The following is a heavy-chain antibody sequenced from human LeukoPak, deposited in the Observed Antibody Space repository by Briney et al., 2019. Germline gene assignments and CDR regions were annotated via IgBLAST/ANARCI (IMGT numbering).Heavy chain of an antibody. V-gene: IGHV1-8*01. Sequence: ASVKVSCKASGYTFTSYDINWVRQATGQGLEWMGWMNPNSGNTGYAQKFQGRVTMTRNTSISTAYMELSSLRSEDTAVYYCAKVREQWLLIDAFDIWGQGTMVTVSS. CDR3: AKVREQWLLIDAFDI. D-gene: IGHD6-19*01. CDR2: MNPNSGNT. J-gene: IGHJ3*02. CDR1: GYTFTSYD.